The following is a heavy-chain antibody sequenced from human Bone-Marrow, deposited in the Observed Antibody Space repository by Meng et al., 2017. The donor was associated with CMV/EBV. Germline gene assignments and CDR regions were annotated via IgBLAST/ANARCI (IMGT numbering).Heavy chain of an antibody. J-gene: IGHJ5*02. CDR2: IYYSGST. V-gene: IGHV4-59*01. CDR1: GGSISNYY. D-gene: IGHD2-2*03. CDR3: ARALRLDIVVVPAALNWFDP. Sequence: SEPLSLTCTVSGGSISNYYWSWIRQPPGKGVEWIGYIYYSGSTNYNPSLKSRVTISLDTSKNQFSLKMRSVTAADTAVYYCARALRLDIVVVPAALNWFDPWGQGTLVTVSS.